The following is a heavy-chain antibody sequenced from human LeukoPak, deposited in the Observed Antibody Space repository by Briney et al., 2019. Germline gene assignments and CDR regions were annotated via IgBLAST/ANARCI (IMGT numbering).Heavy chain of an antibody. D-gene: IGHD2-2*01. Sequence: GASVKVSCKASGGTFSSYAISWVRQAPGQGLEWMGGIIPIFGTANYAQKFQGRVTITADESTSTAYMELSSLRSEDTAVYYCADYCSSTSCYLRWGQGTWSPSPQ. J-gene: IGHJ4*02. CDR2: IIPIFGTA. CDR3: ADYCSSTSCYLR. CDR1: GGTFSSYA. V-gene: IGHV1-69*13.